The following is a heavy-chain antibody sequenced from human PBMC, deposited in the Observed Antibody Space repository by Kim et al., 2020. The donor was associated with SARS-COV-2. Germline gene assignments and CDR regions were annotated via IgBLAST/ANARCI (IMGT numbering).Heavy chain of an antibody. J-gene: IGHJ4*02. D-gene: IGHD3-22*01. Sequence: DSVKGRFTISRDNSKTTLYLQMNSLRAEDTAVYYCARDYYDSSGYSFGFDYWGQGTLVTVSS. CDR3: ARDYYDSSGYSFGFDY. V-gene: IGHV3-30*01.